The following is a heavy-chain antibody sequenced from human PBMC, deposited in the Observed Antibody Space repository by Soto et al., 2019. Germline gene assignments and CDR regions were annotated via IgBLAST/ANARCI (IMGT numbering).Heavy chain of an antibody. J-gene: IGHJ3*02. Sequence: QVPLVESGGGVVQPGRSLRLSCAASGFTFSSYGMHWGRQAPGKGLEWVAVISYDGSNKYYADSVKGRLTISRDNSKNTLNLQMNSLRGEDTAVYYCAKDNGSGCDWLRVGDASDIWGQGTMVTVSS. CDR2: ISYDGSNK. CDR1: GFTFSSYG. D-gene: IGHD5-12*01. V-gene: IGHV3-30*18. CDR3: AKDNGSGCDWLRVGDASDI.